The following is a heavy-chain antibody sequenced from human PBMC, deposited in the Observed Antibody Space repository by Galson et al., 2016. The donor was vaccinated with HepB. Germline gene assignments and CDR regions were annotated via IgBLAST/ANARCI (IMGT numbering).Heavy chain of an antibody. CDR3: AEMPTVDW. CDR1: GFTFGHYG. V-gene: IGHV3-9*01. D-gene: IGHD5-24*01. J-gene: IGHJ4*01. CDR2: VSWNSGNI. Sequence: SLRLSCAASGFTFGHYGMHWVRQVPGKGLEWVSGVSWNSGNIGYADSVQGRFTISRDNAKNSLYLQMNSLRAEDTAVYFCAEMPTVDWWGQGTLVTVSS.